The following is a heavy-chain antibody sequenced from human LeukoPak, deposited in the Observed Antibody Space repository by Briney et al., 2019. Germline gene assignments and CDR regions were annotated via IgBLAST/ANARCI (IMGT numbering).Heavy chain of an antibody. CDR1: GFTFSSYA. V-gene: IGHV3-23*01. CDR2: LSGSGGST. Sequence: PGGSLRLSCAASGFTFSSYAMTWVRQAPGEGLEWVSTLSGSGGSTYYADSVKGRFTISRDNSKNTLYLQMNSVRAEDTAVYYCAKDPGYYDSSGYYCDYWGQGTLVTVSS. CDR3: AKDPGYYDSSGYYCDY. J-gene: IGHJ4*02. D-gene: IGHD3-22*01.